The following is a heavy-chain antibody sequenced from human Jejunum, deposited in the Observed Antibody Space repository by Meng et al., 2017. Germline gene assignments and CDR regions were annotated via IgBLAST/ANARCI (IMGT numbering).Heavy chain of an antibody. D-gene: IGHD2-15*01. CDR3: ARDRGKGYCTAGTCFRLDAFDI. CDR1: GFAFSSYW. CDR2: VNGDETNR. Sequence: GESLKISCAASGFAFSSYWMHWVRQAPGKGLVWVSRVNGDETNRAYADSVKGRFTISRDNAKNTLYLQINSLKVEDTAVYFCARDRGKGYCTAGTCFRLDAFDIWGQGTMVTVSS. V-gene: IGHV3-74*01. J-gene: IGHJ3*02.